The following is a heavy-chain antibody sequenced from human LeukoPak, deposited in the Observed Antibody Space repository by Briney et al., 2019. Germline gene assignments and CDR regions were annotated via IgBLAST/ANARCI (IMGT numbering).Heavy chain of an antibody. Sequence: GGTLRLSCVASGFTFSTYGMSWVRQAPGKWLEWDSAISGSGGSTYYANSVKGRFTISRDNSKNTLYLQMNSLRAEDTAVYYCAREPTYYYGSGSYLVEDYWGQGTLVTVSS. V-gene: IGHV3-23*01. CDR2: ISGSGGST. D-gene: IGHD3-10*01. J-gene: IGHJ4*02. CDR1: GFTFSTYG. CDR3: AREPTYYYGSGSYLVEDY.